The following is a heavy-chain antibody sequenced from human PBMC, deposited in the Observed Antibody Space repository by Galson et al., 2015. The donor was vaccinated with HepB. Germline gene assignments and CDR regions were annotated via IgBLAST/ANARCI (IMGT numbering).Heavy chain of an antibody. J-gene: IGHJ3*02. D-gene: IGHD6-13*01. CDR3: ASSSSSWLPDAFDI. V-gene: IGHV4-34*01. CDR2: IDHSGST. CDR1: GGSFSGYY. Sequence: ETLSLTCAVYGGSFSGYYWSWFRRPPGRGLEWIGEIDHSGSTKYTPSLKSRVTISAVRSKRQFSLKLTSVTAADTAVYFCASSSSSWLPDAFDIWGQGTVVTVSP.